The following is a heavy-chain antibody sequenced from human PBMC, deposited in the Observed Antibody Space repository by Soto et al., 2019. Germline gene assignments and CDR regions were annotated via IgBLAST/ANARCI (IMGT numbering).Heavy chain of an antibody. CDR2: IKSKTDGGTT. V-gene: IGHV3-15*01. Sequence: EVQLVESGGGLVKPGGSLRLSCAASGFTFSNAWMSWVRQAPGKGLEWVGRIKSKTDGGTTDYAAPVKGRFTISRDDSKNPRYLQMNSLKTEDTAVYYCTPAGRDGSGFSAGGYWAQETLVTVSS. CDR1: GFTFSNAW. J-gene: IGHJ4*02. D-gene: IGHD3-22*01. CDR3: TPAGRDGSGFSAGGY.